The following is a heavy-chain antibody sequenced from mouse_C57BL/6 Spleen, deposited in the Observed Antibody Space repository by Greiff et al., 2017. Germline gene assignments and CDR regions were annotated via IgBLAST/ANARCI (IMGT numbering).Heavy chain of an antibody. CDR2: FYPRSGNT. J-gene: IGHJ4*01. D-gene: IGHD1-1*01. CDR1: GYTFTSYG. Sequence: QVQLQQSGAELARPGASVKLSCKASGYTFTSYGISWVKQRTGQGLEWIGEFYPRSGNTYYNEKFKGKATLTADKSSSTAYMELRSLTSEDSAVYFCARAGDYGSSYDYAMDYWGQGTSVTVSS. CDR3: ARAGDYGSSYDYAMDY. V-gene: IGHV1-81*01.